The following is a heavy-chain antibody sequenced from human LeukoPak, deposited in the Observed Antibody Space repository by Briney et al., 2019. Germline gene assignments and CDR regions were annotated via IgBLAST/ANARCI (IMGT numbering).Heavy chain of an antibody. CDR2: IIPIFGTA. CDR3: ARGTLTDRSSTSCYTLDY. J-gene: IGHJ4*02. V-gene: IGHV1-69*13. D-gene: IGHD2-2*02. Sequence: GASVKVSCKASGGTFSSYAISWVRQAPGQGLEWMGGIIPIFGTANYAQKFQGRVTITADESTSTAYMELSSLRSEDTAVYYCARGTLTDRSSTSCYTLDYWGQGALVTVSS. CDR1: GGTFSSYA.